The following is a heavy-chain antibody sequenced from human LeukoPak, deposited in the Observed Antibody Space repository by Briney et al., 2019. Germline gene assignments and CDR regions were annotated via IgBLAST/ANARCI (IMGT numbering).Heavy chain of an antibody. V-gene: IGHV3-21*06. Sequence: PGGSLRLSCAASGFTLSTYEMNWVRQAPGKGLEWVSFISSTGDNIYYADSVKGRFTISRDNAKNSLYLQMNSLREEDTAVYYCGGEFSSSPASMDVWGQGASVTVSS. D-gene: IGHD6-13*01. CDR1: GFTLSTYE. CDR2: ISSTGDNI. CDR3: GGEFSSSPASMDV. J-gene: IGHJ6*02.